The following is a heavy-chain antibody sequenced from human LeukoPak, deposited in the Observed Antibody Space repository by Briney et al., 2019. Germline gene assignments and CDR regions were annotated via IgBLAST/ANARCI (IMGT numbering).Heavy chain of an antibody. Sequence: SETLSPTCTVSGGSISSYYWSWIRQPPGKGLEWIGYIYYSGSTNYNPSLKSRVTISVDTSKNQFSLKLSSVTAADTAVYYCASLYYYDSSGYDAFDIWGQGTMVTVSS. CDR1: GGSISSYY. CDR3: ASLYYYDSSGYDAFDI. CDR2: IYYSGST. D-gene: IGHD3-22*01. J-gene: IGHJ3*02. V-gene: IGHV4-59*08.